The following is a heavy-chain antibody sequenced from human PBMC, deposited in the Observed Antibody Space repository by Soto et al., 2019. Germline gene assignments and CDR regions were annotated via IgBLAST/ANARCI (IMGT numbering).Heavy chain of an antibody. V-gene: IGHV1-2*04. Sequence: ASVKVSCKASGYTFTGYYMHWVRQAPGQGLEWMGWINPNNGATKYAQKFQGWLTMTRDTSISTAYLELSRLRSDDTAVYYCATICAVGSTTVWSMDVWGQGTRVTVSS. CDR1: GYTFTGYY. J-gene: IGHJ6*02. CDR3: ATICAVGSTTVWSMDV. CDR2: INPNNGAT. D-gene: IGHD3-3*01.